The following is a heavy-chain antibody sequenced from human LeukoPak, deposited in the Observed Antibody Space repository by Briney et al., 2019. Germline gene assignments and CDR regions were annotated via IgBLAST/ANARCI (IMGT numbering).Heavy chain of an antibody. J-gene: IGHJ4*02. V-gene: IGHV1-46*01. D-gene: IGHD2-15*01. CDR3: ARGAIPLYCSGGSCPFDY. CDR2: INPSGGST. CDR1: GYTFTSYY. Sequence: ASVKVSCKASGYTFTSYYMHWVRQAPGQGLEWMGIINPSGGSTSYAQKFQGRVTMTRDTSTSTVYMELSSLRSEDTAVYYCARGAIPLYCSGGSCPFDYWGQGTLVTVSS.